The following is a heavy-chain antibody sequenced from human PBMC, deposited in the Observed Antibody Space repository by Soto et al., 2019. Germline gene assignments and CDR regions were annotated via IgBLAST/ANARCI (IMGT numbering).Heavy chain of an antibody. CDR3: ARESIAAAGTGGDYFDY. D-gene: IGHD6-13*01. Sequence: SVKVSCKASGGTFSSYAISWVRQAPGQGLEWMGGTIPIFGTANYAQKFQGRVTITADESTSTAYMELSSLRSEDTAVYYCARESIAAAGTGGDYFDYWGQGTLVTVSS. V-gene: IGHV1-69*13. J-gene: IGHJ4*02. CDR2: TIPIFGTA. CDR1: GGTFSSYA.